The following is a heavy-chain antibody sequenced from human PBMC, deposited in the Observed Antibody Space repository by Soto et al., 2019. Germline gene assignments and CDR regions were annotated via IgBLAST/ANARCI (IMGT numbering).Heavy chain of an antibody. Sequence: SVKVSCKASGGTFSSYAISWVRQAPGQGLEWMGGIVPIFGTANYAQKFQGRVTITADKSTSTAYMELSSLRSEDTAVYYCARAYGAAMPNDAFDIWGQGTMVTVSS. CDR2: IVPIFGTA. J-gene: IGHJ3*02. CDR1: GGTFSSYA. V-gene: IGHV1-69*06. D-gene: IGHD2-2*01. CDR3: ARAYGAAMPNDAFDI.